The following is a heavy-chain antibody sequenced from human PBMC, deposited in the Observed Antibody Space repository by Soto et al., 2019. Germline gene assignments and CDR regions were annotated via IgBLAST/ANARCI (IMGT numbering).Heavy chain of an antibody. Sequence: TVSGGSISSSSYYWGWIRQPPGKGLEWIGGIYYSGSTYYNPSLKSRVTISVDTSKNQFSLKLSSVTAADTAAYYCAVRIAARGRFFDYWGQGTLVTVSS. V-gene: IGHV4-39*01. CDR3: AVRIAARGRFFDY. CDR1: GGSISSSSYY. D-gene: IGHD6-6*01. J-gene: IGHJ4*02. CDR2: IYYSGST.